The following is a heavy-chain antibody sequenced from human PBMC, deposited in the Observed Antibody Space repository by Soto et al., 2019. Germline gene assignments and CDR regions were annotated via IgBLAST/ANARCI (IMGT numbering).Heavy chain of an antibody. CDR2: VYDSGTVTT. J-gene: IGHJ5*02. V-gene: IGHV4-59*02. CDR1: GGSVRDYH. D-gene: IGHD1-1*01. Sequence: QVRLQESGPGLVKPSETLSLTCTVSGGSVRDYHWSWIRQSPGKGLEWIGYVYDSGTVTTSYNLSVKSRVTISVDPSKNEVSLKMTSVTAADTAVYYCARRWQQLSWFDVGGQGPLVTVSS. CDR3: ARRWQQLSWFDV.